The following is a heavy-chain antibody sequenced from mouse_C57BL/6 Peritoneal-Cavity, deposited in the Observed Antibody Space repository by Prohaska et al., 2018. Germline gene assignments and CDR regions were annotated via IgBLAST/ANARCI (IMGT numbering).Heavy chain of an antibody. Sequence: QVQLQQPGAELVKPGDSVKLSCTASGYTFTSYWMHWVKQRPGRGLEWIGRIDPNSGSTNENENSKSKATLTVDKPSSTAYKQLSSLTSEDSAVYYCARMSNYAWFAYWGQGTLVTVCA. J-gene: IGHJ3*01. CDR2: IDPNSGST. CDR1: GYTFTSYW. CDR3: ARMSNYAWFAY. V-gene: IGHV1-72*01. D-gene: IGHD2-5*01.